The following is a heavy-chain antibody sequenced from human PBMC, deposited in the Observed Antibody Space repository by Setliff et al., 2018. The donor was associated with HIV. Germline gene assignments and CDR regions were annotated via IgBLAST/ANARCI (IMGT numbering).Heavy chain of an antibody. D-gene: IGHD3-10*01. V-gene: IGHV4-59*08. CDR2: FYYSGGT. CDR3: ARVEAKIRGATYGMDV. Sequence: SETLSLTCTVSNGSISSHYWSWIRQPPGKGLEWIGYFYYSGGTSYNPSLKSRVTISVDTSKNQFSLKLTSVTAADTAVYYCARVEAKIRGATYGMDVWGQGTTVTVSS. J-gene: IGHJ6*02. CDR1: NGSISSHY.